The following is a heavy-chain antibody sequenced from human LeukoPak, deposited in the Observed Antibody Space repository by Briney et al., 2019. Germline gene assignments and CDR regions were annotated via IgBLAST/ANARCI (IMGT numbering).Heavy chain of an antibody. CDR1: GFTFSSYA. Sequence: GESLRLSCAASGFTFSSYAMSWVRQAPGKGLEWVSGISTSGGSSSYADSVKGRFTISRDDPRNTLYMQMNSLRAEDTALYYCAIMHPYYDGSGYWVQWGQGTLVTVSS. CDR2: ISTSGGSS. V-gene: IGHV3-23*01. D-gene: IGHD3-22*01. CDR3: AIMHPYYDGSGYWVQ. J-gene: IGHJ4*02.